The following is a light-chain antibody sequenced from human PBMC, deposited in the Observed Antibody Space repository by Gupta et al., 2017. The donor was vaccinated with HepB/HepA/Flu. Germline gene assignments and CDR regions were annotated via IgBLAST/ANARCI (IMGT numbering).Light chain of an antibody. CDR2: GGF. J-gene: IGKJ4*01. CDR3: QQYDRSPSLT. CDR1: QTIRSNY. Sequence: IVLTQSPGTLSLSPGERATLSCRASQTIRSNYLAWYQQTPGQAPRLLISGGFRRAAGIPDRFSGSGSGTDFTLTSSRLEPEDFGVYYCQQYDRSPSLTFGGGTRVEIK. V-gene: IGKV3-20*01.